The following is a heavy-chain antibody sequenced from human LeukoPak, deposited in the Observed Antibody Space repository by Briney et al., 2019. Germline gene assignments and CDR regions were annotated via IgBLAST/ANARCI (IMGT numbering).Heavy chain of an antibody. CDR3: ARGVDTAMVTEYYFDY. Sequence: SETLSLTCTVSGGSISSYYWSWIRQPPGKGLEWIGYIYYSGSTNYSPSLKSRVTISVDTSKNQFSLKLSSVTAADTAVYYCARGVDTAMVTEYYFDYWGQGALVTVSS. J-gene: IGHJ4*02. D-gene: IGHD5-18*01. CDR1: GGSISSYY. CDR2: IYYSGST. V-gene: IGHV4-59*01.